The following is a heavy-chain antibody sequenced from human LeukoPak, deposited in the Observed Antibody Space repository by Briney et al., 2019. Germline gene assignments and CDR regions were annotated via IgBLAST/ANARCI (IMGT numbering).Heavy chain of an antibody. V-gene: IGHV3-23*01. J-gene: IGHJ4*02. CDR2: ISGSAYST. Sequence: GGSLRLSCAASGFTFNSYAMSWVRQAPGKGLEWVSSISGSAYSTNYADSVKGRFTISRDNSKNTLYLQMNSLRVEDTAVYYCAKDRSDNSTWYVGSHWGQGTLVTVSS. D-gene: IGHD2/OR15-2a*01. CDR1: GFTFNSYA. CDR3: AKDRSDNSTWYVGSH.